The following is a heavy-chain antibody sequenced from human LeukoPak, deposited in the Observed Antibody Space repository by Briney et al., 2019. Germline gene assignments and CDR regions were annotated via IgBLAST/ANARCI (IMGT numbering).Heavy chain of an antibody. CDR3: ARHVRRYYYYYGMDV. J-gene: IGHJ6*02. V-gene: IGHV4-39*01. CDR1: GVSISSSSYY. D-gene: IGHD6-6*01. CDR2: IYYSGST. Sequence: SETLSLTCSVSGVSISSSSYYWGWIRQSPGKGLEWIESIYYSGSTYYNPSLKSRVTISVDTSKNQFSLKLSSVTAADTAVYYCARHVRRYYYYYGMDVWGQGTTVTVSS.